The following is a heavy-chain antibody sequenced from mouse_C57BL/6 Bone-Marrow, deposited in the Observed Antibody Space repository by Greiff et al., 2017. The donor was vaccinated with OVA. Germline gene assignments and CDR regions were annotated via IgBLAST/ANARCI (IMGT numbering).Heavy chain of an antibody. V-gene: IGHV3-6*01. CDR2: ISYDGSN. CDR1: GYSITSGYY. Sequence: EVHLVESGPGLVKPSQSLSLTCSVTGYSITSGYYWNWIRQFPGNQLEWRGYISYDGSNNYNPSLKNRISITRDTSKHQFFLKLNSVTTEDTATYYCARPLYYYAMDYWGQGTSVTVSS. CDR3: ARPLYYYAMDY. J-gene: IGHJ4*01.